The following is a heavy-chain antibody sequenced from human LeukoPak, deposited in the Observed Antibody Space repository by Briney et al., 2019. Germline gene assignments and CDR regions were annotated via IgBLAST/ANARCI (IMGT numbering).Heavy chain of an antibody. Sequence: GCSVRLSCAACGFTFSSYAMHWVRQAPGKGREGVAVISYDGSNKYYADSAKGRFSISRDNYTYTLYLQMKSRRAEDTAVYYCAREGVELDSYSGSSFGYWGQGTLVTVSS. V-gene: IGHV3-30*04. D-gene: IGHD1-26*01. CDR2: ISYDGSNK. J-gene: IGHJ4*02. CDR1: GFTFSSYA. CDR3: AREGVELDSYSGSSFGY.